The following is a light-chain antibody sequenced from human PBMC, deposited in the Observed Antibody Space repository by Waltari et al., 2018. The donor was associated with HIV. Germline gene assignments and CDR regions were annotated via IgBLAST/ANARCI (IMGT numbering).Light chain of an antibody. CDR2: VNSDGSH. Sequence: QLVLTQSPSASASLGASVKVTCTLTSGHISNAIVWHQQQPEKGPRYLMKVNSDGSHSKGDGIPDRFSGSSSGAERYLTISSLQSEDEADYYCQTWGTGFWVFGGGTKLTVL. J-gene: IGLJ3*02. CDR1: SGHISNA. V-gene: IGLV4-69*01. CDR3: QTWGTGFWV.